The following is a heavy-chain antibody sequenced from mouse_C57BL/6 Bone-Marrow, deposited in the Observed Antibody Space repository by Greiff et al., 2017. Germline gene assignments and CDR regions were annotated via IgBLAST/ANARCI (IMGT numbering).Heavy chain of an antibody. V-gene: IGHV1-59*01. CDR3: ARPTVEDFDV. Sequence: VQLQQPGAELVRPGTSVKLSCKASGYTFTSYWMHWVKQRPGQGLEWIGVIDPSDSYTNYNQKFKGKATLTVDTSSSTAYMQLSSLTSEDSAVYYCARPTVEDFDVWGTGTTVTVSS. CDR1: GYTFTSYW. CDR2: IDPSDSYT. D-gene: IGHD1-1*01. J-gene: IGHJ1*03.